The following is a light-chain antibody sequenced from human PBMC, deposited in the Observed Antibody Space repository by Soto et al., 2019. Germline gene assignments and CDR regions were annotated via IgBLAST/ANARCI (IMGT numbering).Light chain of an antibody. V-gene: IGKV1-39*01. J-gene: IGKJ4*01. Sequence: IQMTQSPSSLSASVGDGVTLTCRASHTIATYLNWYQQKPGQVPEVLIYGASRLHVGVPSRFTGSGYGTDFTLTINNLQPEDFATYYCLQSYSPPLTFGGGTKVEIK. CDR2: GAS. CDR3: LQSYSPPLT. CDR1: HTIATY.